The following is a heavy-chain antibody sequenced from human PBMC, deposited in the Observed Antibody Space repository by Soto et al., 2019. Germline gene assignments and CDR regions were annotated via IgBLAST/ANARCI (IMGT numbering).Heavy chain of an antibody. J-gene: IGHJ4*02. CDR1: GFSFSNYA. D-gene: IGHD3-16*02. Sequence: GGSLRLSCVASGFSFSNYAMSWVRQAPGKGLEWVSGISGSGSSIYYAESVQGRFTFSRDNSKNTMYLQMNSLRAEDTAVYFCAKGSLWGSYRYDAFYFEFWGQGT. CDR3: AKGSLWGSYRYDAFYFEF. CDR2: ISGSGSSI. V-gene: IGHV3-23*01.